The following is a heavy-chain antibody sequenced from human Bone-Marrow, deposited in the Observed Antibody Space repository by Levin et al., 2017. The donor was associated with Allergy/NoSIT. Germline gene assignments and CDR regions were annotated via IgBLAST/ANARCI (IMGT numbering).Heavy chain of an antibody. CDR1: GFIFNDYE. CDR3: ARTWATITDAFDL. Sequence: SGGSLRLSCETSGFIFNDYEMNWVRQAPGKGLEFVSSMTGSGRYIHYADSVRGRFTISRDSAKNSVLLQMDSLTVEDTAVYYCARTWATITDAFDLWGHGTVVTVSS. V-gene: IGHV3-21*01. CDR2: MTGSGRYI. J-gene: IGHJ3*01. D-gene: IGHD5-12*01.